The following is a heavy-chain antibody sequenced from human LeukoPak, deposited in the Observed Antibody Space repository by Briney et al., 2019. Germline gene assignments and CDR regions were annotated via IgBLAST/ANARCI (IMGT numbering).Heavy chain of an antibody. V-gene: IGHV3-48*03. Sequence: GGSLRLSCAASGFTFSSYEMNWVRQAPGKGLEWVSYISSSGTTTYYADSVKGRFTISRDNAKNSLYLQMNSLRAEDTAVYYCASVQGYNYLDYWGQGTLVTASS. D-gene: IGHD1-1*01. CDR1: GFTFSSYE. CDR2: ISSSGTTT. CDR3: ASVQGYNYLDY. J-gene: IGHJ4*02.